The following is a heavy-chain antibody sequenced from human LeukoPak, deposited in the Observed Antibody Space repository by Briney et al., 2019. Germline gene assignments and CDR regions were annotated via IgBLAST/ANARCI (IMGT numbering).Heavy chain of an antibody. CDR2: ISSSSSYI. J-gene: IGHJ5*02. Sequence: GGSLRLSCAASGFTFSSHAMNWVRQAPGKGLEWVSSISSSSSYIYYADSVKGRFTISRDNAKNSLYLQMNSLRAEDTAVYYCARVPNLLRYFDWLYTNWFDPWGQGTLVTVSS. D-gene: IGHD3-9*01. CDR1: GFTFSSHA. V-gene: IGHV3-21*01. CDR3: ARVPNLLRYFDWLYTNWFDP.